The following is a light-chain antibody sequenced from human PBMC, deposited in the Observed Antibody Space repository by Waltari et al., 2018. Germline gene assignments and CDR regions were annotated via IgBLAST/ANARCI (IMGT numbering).Light chain of an antibody. CDR1: QSVSRT. CDR3: QKYGTLPAT. Sequence: ATLSCGSSQSVSRTLAWYQQKPGQAPRLLIYDASTRATGIPDMFSGSGSGTDFSLTISRLEPEDFAVYYCQKYGTLPATFGQGTKVEVK. J-gene: IGKJ1*01. V-gene: IGKV3-20*01. CDR2: DAS.